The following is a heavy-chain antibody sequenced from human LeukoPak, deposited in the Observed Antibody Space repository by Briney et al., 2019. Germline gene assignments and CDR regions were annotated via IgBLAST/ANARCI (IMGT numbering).Heavy chain of an antibody. J-gene: IGHJ4*02. CDR1: GYTFTGYY. CDR2: INPNGGGT. Sequence: ASVKVSCKASGYTFTGYYMHWVRQAPGQGLEWMGWINPNGGGTNYAQKFQGRVTMTRDTSISTAYMELSRLRSDDTAVYYCARRPDYSNYDDAFDYWGQGTLVTVSS. V-gene: IGHV1-2*02. D-gene: IGHD4-11*01. CDR3: ARRPDYSNYDDAFDY.